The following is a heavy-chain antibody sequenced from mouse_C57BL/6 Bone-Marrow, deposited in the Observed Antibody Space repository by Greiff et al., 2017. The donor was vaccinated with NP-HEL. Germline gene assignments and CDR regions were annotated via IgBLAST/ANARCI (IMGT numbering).Heavy chain of an antibody. CDR1: GFTFSDFY. CDR2: SRNKANDYTT. Sequence: EVQVVESGGGLVQSGRSLRLSCATSGFTFSDFYMEWVRQAPGKGLEWIAASRNKANDYTTDYSASVKGRFIVYRATSQSILYLQMNALRAKDAAIYYCARDAPYGNYYAMDYWGQGTSVTVSS. J-gene: IGHJ4*01. CDR3: ARDAPYGNYYAMDY. V-gene: IGHV7-1*01. D-gene: IGHD2-1*01.